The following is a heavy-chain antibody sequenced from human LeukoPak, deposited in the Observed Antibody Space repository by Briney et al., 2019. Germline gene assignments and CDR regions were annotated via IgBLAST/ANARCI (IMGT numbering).Heavy chain of an antibody. Sequence: SETLSLTCTVSGGSISSYYWSWIRQPAGKGLEWIGRIYTSGSTNYNPSLKSRVTISVDTSKNQFSLKLSSVTAADTAVYYCARHLGYDIVVVPAAIDYWGQGTLVTVSS. CDR3: ARHLGYDIVVVPAAIDY. CDR2: IYTSGST. J-gene: IGHJ4*02. D-gene: IGHD2-2*01. CDR1: GGSISSYY. V-gene: IGHV4-4*07.